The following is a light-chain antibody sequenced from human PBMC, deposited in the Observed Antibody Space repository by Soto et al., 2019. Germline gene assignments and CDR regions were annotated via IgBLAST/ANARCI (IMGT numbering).Light chain of an antibody. CDR2: GAS. V-gene: IGKV3-20*01. J-gene: IGKJ1*01. CDR3: QQYGSSRT. Sequence: EVVLTQSPGTLSLSPGERATLSCRASQSVSSSYLAWYQQKSGQAPRLLIYGASSRATGIPDRFSGSGSGTDFTLTINRLEPEDFAVYYCQQYGSSRTFGQGTKVDIK. CDR1: QSVSSSY.